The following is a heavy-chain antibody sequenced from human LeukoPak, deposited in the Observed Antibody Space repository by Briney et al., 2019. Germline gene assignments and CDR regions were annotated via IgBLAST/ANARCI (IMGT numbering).Heavy chain of an antibody. Sequence: ASVKVSCKASGYTFTGYYMHWVRQAPGQGLEWMGWINPNSGGTNYAQKFQGRVTMTRDTSISTAYMELSRLRSDDTAVYYCARVVWDSGTYFDYWGQGTLVTVSS. V-gene: IGHV1-2*02. CDR3: ARVVWDSGTYFDY. CDR2: INPNSGGT. J-gene: IGHJ4*02. D-gene: IGHD1-26*01. CDR1: GYTFTGYY.